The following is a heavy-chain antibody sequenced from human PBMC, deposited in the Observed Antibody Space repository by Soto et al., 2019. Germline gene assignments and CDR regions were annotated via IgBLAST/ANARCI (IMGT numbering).Heavy chain of an antibody. Sequence: SGGSLRLSCAASGFTFSSYAMSWVRQPPGKGLEWVSCIYGDGDTYYADSVKGRFTISRDNSKNTVFLQMDSLGAEDTAVYYCASQQTGLSYWGQGTLVTVSS. D-gene: IGHD3-9*01. CDR2: IYGDGDT. CDR3: ASQQTGLSY. CDR1: GFTFSSYA. V-gene: IGHV3-66*04. J-gene: IGHJ4*02.